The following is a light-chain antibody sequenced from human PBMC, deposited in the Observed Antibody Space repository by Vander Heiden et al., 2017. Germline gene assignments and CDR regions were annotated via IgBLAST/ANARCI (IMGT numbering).Light chain of an antibody. V-gene: IGKV1-6*01. CDR2: AAS. J-gene: IGKJ4*01. CDR1: QGIRND. CDR3: LQDYNYPRT. Sequence: AIPMPHSPSSLPASVGDRVTISCRASQGIRNDLGWYQQKPGKAPKLLIYAASSLQSGVPSRFSGSGSGTDFTLTISSLQPEDFATYYCLQDYNYPRTFGGGTKVEIK.